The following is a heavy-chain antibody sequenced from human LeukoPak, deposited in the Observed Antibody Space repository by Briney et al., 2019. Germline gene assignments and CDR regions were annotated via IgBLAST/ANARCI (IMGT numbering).Heavy chain of an antibody. Sequence: PGGSLRLSCAASGFTFSSYGMHWVRQAPGKGLEWVAFIRYDGSNKYYADSVKGRFTISRDNSKNTLYLQMNSLRAEDTAVYYCAKDRVTMIVADYWCQGTLVTVSS. D-gene: IGHD3-22*01. CDR2: IRYDGSNK. J-gene: IGHJ4*02. CDR1: GFTFSSYG. CDR3: AKDRVTMIVADY. V-gene: IGHV3-30*02.